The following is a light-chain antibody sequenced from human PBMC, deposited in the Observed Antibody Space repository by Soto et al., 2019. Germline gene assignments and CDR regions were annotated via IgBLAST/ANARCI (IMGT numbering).Light chain of an antibody. CDR3: QHSYSTPPT. Sequence: DIQMTQSPSSLSASVGDRVTITCRASQSISSYLNWYQQKPGKATKLLIYAASRLQSGVPSMFSDRCSRTDLTLTISSLQPEDYATYYGQHSYSTPPTFGQGTKLEIK. CDR1: QSISSY. V-gene: IGKV1-39*01. CDR2: AAS. J-gene: IGKJ2*01.